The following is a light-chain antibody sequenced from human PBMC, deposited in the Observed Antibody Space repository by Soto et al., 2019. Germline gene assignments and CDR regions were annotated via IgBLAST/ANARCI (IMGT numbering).Light chain of an antibody. J-gene: IGLJ1*01. V-gene: IGLV2-8*01. CDR2: EVT. Sequence: QSVLTQPHSASGSPGQSVAISCTGTSSDVGGYNFVSWYQQHPGKAPKLMIYEVTKRPSGVPDRFSGSKSGNTASLTVSGLYAEDEADYYCCSYAGNNIYVFGTGTKVTV. CDR1: SSDVGGYNF. CDR3: CSYAGNNIYV.